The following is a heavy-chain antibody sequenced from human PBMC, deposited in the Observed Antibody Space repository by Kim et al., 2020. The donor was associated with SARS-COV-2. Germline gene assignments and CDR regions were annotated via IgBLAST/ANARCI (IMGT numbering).Heavy chain of an antibody. CDR3: ARLALVGGLDV. CDR1: GYTFINYH. J-gene: IGHJ6*02. D-gene: IGHD2-8*02. Sequence: ASVKVSCKASGYTFINYHMHWVRQAPGQGLEWMGIINPSGATTSYAQNFQGRVTVNRDTSTSTVYLELRSLISEDTAVYYCARLALVGGLDVWGQGTTVTVSS. CDR2: INPSGATT. V-gene: IGHV1-46*01.